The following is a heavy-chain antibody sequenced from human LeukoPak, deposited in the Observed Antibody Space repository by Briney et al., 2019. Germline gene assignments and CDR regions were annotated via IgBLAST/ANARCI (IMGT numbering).Heavy chain of an antibody. Sequence: SETLSLTCAVYGGSFSGYYWSWIRQPPGKGLEWIGEINHSGSTNYNPSLKSRVTISVDTSKNQFSLKLSSVTAADTAVYYCAREEGGATPGFDYWGQGTLVTVSS. D-gene: IGHD1-26*01. J-gene: IGHJ4*02. CDR3: AREEGGATPGFDY. V-gene: IGHV4-34*01. CDR1: GGSFSGYY. CDR2: INHSGST.